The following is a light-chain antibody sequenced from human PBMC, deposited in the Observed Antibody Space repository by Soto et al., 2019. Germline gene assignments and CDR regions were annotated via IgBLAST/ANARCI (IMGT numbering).Light chain of an antibody. V-gene: IGKV3-11*01. Sequence: EIVMTLSPSTLSVSPGERATLSCRASQSVSSYLAWYQQKPGQAPRLLIYDASNRATGIPARFSGSGSGTDFTLTISSLEPEDFAVYYCQQRSNWPITFGQGTRLEI. J-gene: IGKJ5*01. CDR3: QQRSNWPIT. CDR1: QSVSSY. CDR2: DAS.